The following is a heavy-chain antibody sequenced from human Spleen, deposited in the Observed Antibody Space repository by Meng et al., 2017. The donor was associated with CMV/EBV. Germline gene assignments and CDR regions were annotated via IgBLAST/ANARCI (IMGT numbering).Heavy chain of an antibody. CDR2: IVVGSGNT. Sequence: SVKVSCKASGFTFTSSAVQWVRQARGQRLEWIGWIVVGSGNTNYAQKFQERVTITRDMSTSTAYMGLSSLRSEDTAVYYCARGFDSQTGDRFDYWGQGTLVTVPQ. D-gene: IGHD7-27*01. CDR3: ARGFDSQTGDRFDY. CDR1: GFTFTSSA. V-gene: IGHV1-58*01. J-gene: IGHJ4*02.